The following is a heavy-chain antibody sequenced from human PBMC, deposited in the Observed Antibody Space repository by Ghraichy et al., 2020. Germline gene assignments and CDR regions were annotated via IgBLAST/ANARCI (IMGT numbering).Heavy chain of an antibody. CDR2: MNPNSGNT. CDR3: ARGRLPGENWGGGYYYGMDV. D-gene: IGHD7-27*01. CDR1: GYTFTSYD. V-gene: IGHV1-8*01. Sequence: ASVKVSCKASGYTFTSYDINWVRQATGQGLEWMGWMNPNSGNTGYAQKFQGRVTMTRNTSISTAYMELSSLRSEDTAVYYCARGRLPGENWGGGYYYGMDVWGQGTTVTVSS. J-gene: IGHJ6*02.